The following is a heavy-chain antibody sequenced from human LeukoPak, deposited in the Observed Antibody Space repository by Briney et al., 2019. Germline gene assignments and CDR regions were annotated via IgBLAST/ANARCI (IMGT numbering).Heavy chain of an antibody. Sequence: PGRSLRLSCAASGFTFSSYGMHWVRQAPGKGLEWVAVISYDGSNKYYADSVKGRFTISRDNSKNTLYLQMNSLRAEDTAVYYCARLAQLADYWGQGTLVTVSS. V-gene: IGHV3-30*03. CDR1: GFTFSSYG. CDR2: ISYDGSNK. J-gene: IGHJ4*02. CDR3: ARLAQLADY. D-gene: IGHD6-6*01.